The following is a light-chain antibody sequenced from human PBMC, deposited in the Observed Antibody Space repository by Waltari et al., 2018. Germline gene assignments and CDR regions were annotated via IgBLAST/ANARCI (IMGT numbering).Light chain of an antibody. CDR2: KAS. V-gene: IGKV1-5*03. Sequence: DIQVTQSPSTLSASVGDRVTITCRASQSIVVWLAWYQQKPGKAPRHLIYKASYLESGGPSRFSGSGSGTAFTLTISSLQADDFATYYCLQYNSYPWTFGQGTKVEIK. CDR1: QSIVVW. J-gene: IGKJ1*01. CDR3: LQYNSYPWT.